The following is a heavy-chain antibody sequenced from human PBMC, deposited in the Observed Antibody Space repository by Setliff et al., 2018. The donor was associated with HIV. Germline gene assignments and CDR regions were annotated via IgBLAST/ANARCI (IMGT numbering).Heavy chain of an antibody. J-gene: IGHJ4*02. D-gene: IGHD2-21*01. V-gene: IGHV3-11*01. CDR1: GFIFNDYY. CDR3: AKKIPGNHPFDH. Sequence: GGSLRLSCAASGFIFNDYYMTWIRQAPGKGLEWVSYISSSGRKTYYGDSMKGRYTISRDNAKSSLYLQVNSLRAEDTAVYYCAKKIPGNHPFDHWGQGSLVTVSS. CDR2: ISSSGRKT.